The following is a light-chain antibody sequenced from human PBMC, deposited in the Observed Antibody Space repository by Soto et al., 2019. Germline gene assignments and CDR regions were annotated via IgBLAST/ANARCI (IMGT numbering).Light chain of an antibody. Sequence: DIQVTQSPTSLSASVGDRVTITCLASQDITNYLNWYQQKPGKAPKLLIYAASSLEIGVPPRFSGSGSGTYFSLTISGLHPEDIATYYCQQSGNLPLTFGQGTRLEIK. J-gene: IGKJ5*01. CDR1: QDITNY. V-gene: IGKV1-33*01. CDR3: QQSGNLPLT. CDR2: AAS.